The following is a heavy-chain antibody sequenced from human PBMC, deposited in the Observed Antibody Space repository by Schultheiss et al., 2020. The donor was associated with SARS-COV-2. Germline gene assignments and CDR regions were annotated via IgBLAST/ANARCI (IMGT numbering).Heavy chain of an antibody. Sequence: SLRLSCAASGFTFDDYAMHWVRQAPGKGLEWVSGISWNSGSIEYADSVKGRFTISRDNAKNSLHLQMNSLRPEDTALYYCAKVSVTGLISDIYYFDYWGQGTPVTVSS. V-gene: IGHV3-9*01. J-gene: IGHJ4*02. CDR3: AKVSVTGLISDIYYFDY. D-gene: IGHD6-19*01. CDR2: ISWNSGSI. CDR1: GFTFDDYA.